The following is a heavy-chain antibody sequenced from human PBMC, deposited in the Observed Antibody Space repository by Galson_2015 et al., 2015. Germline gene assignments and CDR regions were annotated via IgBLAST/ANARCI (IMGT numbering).Heavy chain of an antibody. CDR1: GFTFSSHG. CDR3: AKDRDYGSGSGWFDP. V-gene: IGHV3-30*18. Sequence: SMRLSCKASGFTFSSHGMYWVRQAPGKGLEWVAVISHDGGKKYYADNVQGRFTISRDNSKTTLDLQMNSLRPEDTAVYYCAKDRDYGSGSGWFDPWGQGTLVTVSS. D-gene: IGHD3-10*01. J-gene: IGHJ5*02. CDR2: ISHDGGKK.